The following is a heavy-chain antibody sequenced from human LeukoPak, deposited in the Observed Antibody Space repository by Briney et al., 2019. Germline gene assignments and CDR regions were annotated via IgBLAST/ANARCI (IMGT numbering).Heavy chain of an antibody. CDR1: GFTVSSNY. CDR2: IYSGGST. V-gene: IGHV3-53*01. J-gene: IGHJ4*02. CDR3: ARDYGVAEGY. D-gene: IGHD6-19*01. Sequence: GGSLRLSCVASGFTVSSNYMSWVRQAPGKGLEWVSVIYSGGSTYYAASVKGRFTISRDNSKKTLYLQMNSLRVEDTAVYYCARDYGVAEGYWGQGTLVTVSS.